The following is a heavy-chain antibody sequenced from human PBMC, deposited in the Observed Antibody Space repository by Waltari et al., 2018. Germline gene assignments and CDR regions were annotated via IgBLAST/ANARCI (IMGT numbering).Heavy chain of an antibody. D-gene: IGHD4-17*01. V-gene: IGHV1-18*01. CDR1: GYTFTSYG. CDR3: ARDRGPSAVTSFDS. CDR2: VGGYNCSI. Sequence: QLMQSGAEVKKPGASVRVSCKASGYTFTSYGINWVRQAPGRGLEWMGWVGGYNCSINYAQSRHGRISMTTDTSTSTAYMELRSLTSDDTAVYYCARDRGPSAVTSFDSWGQGTLVTVSP. J-gene: IGHJ4*02.